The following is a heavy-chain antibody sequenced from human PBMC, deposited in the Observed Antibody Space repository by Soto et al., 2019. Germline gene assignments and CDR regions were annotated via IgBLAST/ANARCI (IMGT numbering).Heavy chain of an antibody. CDR1: GFTFSSYG. V-gene: IGHV3-30*18. D-gene: IGHD3-3*01. Sequence: QVQLVESGGGVVQPGRSLRLSCAASGFTFSSYGMHWVRQAPGKGLEWVAVISYDGSNKYYADSVKGRFTISRDNSKNTVYLQMNSLRAEDTAVYYCAKDRPSYDFWRGYPGDYWGEGPLVTVSS. J-gene: IGHJ4*02. CDR2: ISYDGSNK. CDR3: AKDRPSYDFWRGYPGDY.